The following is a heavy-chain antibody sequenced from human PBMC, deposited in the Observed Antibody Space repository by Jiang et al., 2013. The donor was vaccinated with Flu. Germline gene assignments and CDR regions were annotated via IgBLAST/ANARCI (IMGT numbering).Heavy chain of an antibody. D-gene: IGHD1-26*01. CDR1: GYSFTSYE. V-gene: IGHV1-8*01. CDR3: ARLGVGVTRGDGMNV. Sequence: GAEVKKPGASVKVSCKASGYSFTSYEINWVRQATGQGLEWMGWMNPNSGNTGYAQKFQGRVSMTRDTAMSTAYMELNSLTFEDTAVYYCARLGVGVTRGDGMNVWGQGTTVTVSS. CDR2: MNPNSGNT. J-gene: IGHJ6*02.